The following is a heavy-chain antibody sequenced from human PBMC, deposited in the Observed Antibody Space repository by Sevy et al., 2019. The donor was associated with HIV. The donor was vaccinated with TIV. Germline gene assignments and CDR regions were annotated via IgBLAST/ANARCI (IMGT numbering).Heavy chain of an antibody. D-gene: IGHD6-6*01. CDR1: GYSFTSYW. J-gene: IGHJ4*02. Sequence: GESRKISCKGSGYSFTSYWIGWVRQMPGKGLEWMGIIYPGDSDTRYSPSFQGQVTISADKSISTAYLQWSSLKASDTAMYYCARTLRIAARRGGGFDYWGQGTLVTVSS. V-gene: IGHV5-51*01. CDR3: ARTLRIAARRGGGFDY. CDR2: IYPGDSDT.